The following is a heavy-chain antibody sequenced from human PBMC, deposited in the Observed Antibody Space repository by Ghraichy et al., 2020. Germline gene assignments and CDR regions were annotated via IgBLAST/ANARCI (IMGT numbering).Heavy chain of an antibody. D-gene: IGHD2-21*01. CDR3: ARGSCGGISCYIDY. V-gene: IGHV4-34*01. CDR2: INHSGST. CDR1: GGSFSGYY. J-gene: IGHJ4*02. Sequence: SETLSLTCAVYGGSFSGYYWSWIRQPPGKGLEWIGEINHSGSTNYNPSLKSRVTISVDTSKNQFSLKLSSVTAADTAVYYCARGSCGGISCYIDYWGQGTLVTVSS.